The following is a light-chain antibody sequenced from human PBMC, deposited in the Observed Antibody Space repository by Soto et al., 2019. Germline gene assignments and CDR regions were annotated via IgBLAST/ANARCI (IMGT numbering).Light chain of an antibody. J-gene: IGLJ1*01. V-gene: IGLV2-14*01. CDR2: DVS. CDR3: SSYTSSSIFYG. CDR1: SSDVGGYNY. Sequence: QSALAQPASVSGSPGQSITISCTGTSSDVGGYNYVSWYQQHPGKAPKLMIYDVSNRPSGVSNRFSGSKSGNTASLTISGLQAEDEADYYCSSYTSSSIFYGFGTGTKVTVL.